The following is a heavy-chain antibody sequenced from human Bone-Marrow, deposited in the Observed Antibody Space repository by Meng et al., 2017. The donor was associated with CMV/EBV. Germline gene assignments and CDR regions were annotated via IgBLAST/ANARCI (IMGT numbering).Heavy chain of an antibody. D-gene: IGHD3-3*01. J-gene: IGHJ6*02. CDR1: GGSISSYY. V-gene: IGHV4-59*01. CDR2: IYYSGST. Sequence: SETLSLTCTVPGGSISSYYWSWIRQPPGKGLEWIGYIYYSGSTNYNPSLKSRVTISVDTSKNQFSLKLSSVTAADTAVYYCARNQAYYDFWSGYQHYYYGMDVWGQGTTVTVSS. CDR3: ARNQAYYDFWSGYQHYYYGMDV.